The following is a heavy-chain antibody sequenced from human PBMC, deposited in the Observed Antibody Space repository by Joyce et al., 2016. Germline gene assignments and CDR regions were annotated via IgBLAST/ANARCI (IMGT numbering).Heavy chain of an antibody. Sequence: QVQLQESGPGPVKPSQTLSLTCTVSGGSISSGSYYWNWIRQHPGKGLEWIGYIYYSGSAYYNPSLKSRATILVDTSKKQFSLQLGSVTAADTAVYYWARGGGWNHWFDPWGQGTLVTVSS. CDR1: GGSISSGSYY. J-gene: IGHJ5*02. CDR3: ARGGGWNHWFDP. CDR2: IYYSGSA. V-gene: IGHV4-31*03. D-gene: IGHD1-1*01.